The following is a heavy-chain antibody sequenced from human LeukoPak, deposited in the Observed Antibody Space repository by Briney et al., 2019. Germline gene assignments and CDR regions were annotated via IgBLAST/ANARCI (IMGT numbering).Heavy chain of an antibody. CDR2: ISAYNGNT. V-gene: IGHV1-18*01. CDR1: GYTFTSYG. CDR3: ARAVTVTTD. D-gene: IGHD4-11*01. J-gene: IGHJ4*02. Sequence: ASVKVSCKASGYTFTSYGISWVRQAPGQGLEWMGWISAYNGNTNYAQKFQGRVTMTRDTSISTAYMDLSRLRSDDTAVYYCARAVTVTTDWGQGTLVTVSS.